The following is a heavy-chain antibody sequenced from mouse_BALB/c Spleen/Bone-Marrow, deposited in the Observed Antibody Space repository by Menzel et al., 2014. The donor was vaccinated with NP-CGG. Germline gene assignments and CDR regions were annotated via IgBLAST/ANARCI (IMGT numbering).Heavy chain of an antibody. Sequence: EVKLVESGGGLVQPGGSLKLSCVASGFTFSSYGMSWVRQTPDKRLELVATINNNGGSTYYPDSVKGQFTISRDNAENTLYLQMSSLKSEDTAMYYCARVYGWYFDVWGAGTRSPSPQ. J-gene: IGHJ1*01. V-gene: IGHV5-6-3*01. CDR1: GFTFSSYG. CDR3: ARVYGWYFDV. CDR2: INNNGGST. D-gene: IGHD1-1*01.